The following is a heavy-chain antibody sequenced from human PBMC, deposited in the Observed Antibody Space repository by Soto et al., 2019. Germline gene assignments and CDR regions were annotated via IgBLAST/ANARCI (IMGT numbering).Heavy chain of an antibody. CDR2: ISYDGSNK. V-gene: IGHV3-30-3*01. CDR1: GFTFSSYA. Sequence: QVQLVESGGGVVQPGRSLRLSCAASGFTFSSYAMHWVRQAPGKGLEWVAVISYDGSNKYYADSVKGRFTISRDNSKNTLYLQMHSLRAEDTAVYYCARVGTGFLEWLFWAFDIWGQGTMVTVSS. D-gene: IGHD3-3*01. CDR3: ARVGTGFLEWLFWAFDI. J-gene: IGHJ3*02.